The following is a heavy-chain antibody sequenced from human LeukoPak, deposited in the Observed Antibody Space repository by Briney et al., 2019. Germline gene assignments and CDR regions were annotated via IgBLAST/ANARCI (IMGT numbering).Heavy chain of an antibody. Sequence: GGSLRLSCAASGFTVSSNYMSWVRQAPGKGLEWVSVIYSGGSTYYADSVKGRFTIPRDNSKNTLYLQMNSLRAEDTAVYYCAKAPHYYDSSYFDYWGQGTLVTVSS. J-gene: IGHJ4*02. CDR1: GFTVSSNY. CDR3: AKAPHYYDSSYFDY. D-gene: IGHD3-22*01. CDR2: IYSGGST. V-gene: IGHV3-53*01.